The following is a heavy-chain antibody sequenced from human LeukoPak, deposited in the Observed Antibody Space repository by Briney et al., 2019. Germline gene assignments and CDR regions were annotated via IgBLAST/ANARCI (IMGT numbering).Heavy chain of an antibody. Sequence: GASVKVSCKASGYTFSNYGVIWVRQAPGQGLEWTGWINTNTGNPTYAQGFTGRFVFSLDTSVSTAYLQISSLKAEDTAVYYCARAGYSYGYTYYYYYMDVWGKGTTVTVSS. V-gene: IGHV7-4-1*02. D-gene: IGHD5-18*01. CDR1: GYTFSNYG. J-gene: IGHJ6*03. CDR3: ARAGYSYGYTYYYYYMDV. CDR2: INTNTGNP.